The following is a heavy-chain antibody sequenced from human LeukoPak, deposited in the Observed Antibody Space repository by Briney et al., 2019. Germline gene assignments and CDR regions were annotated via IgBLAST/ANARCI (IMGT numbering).Heavy chain of an antibody. J-gene: IGHJ6*02. Sequence: PGGCLRLSCAASGFTFSSYWMNWARQAPGKGLEWVASINHNGEVNYYVESVKGRFTLSRDNSKNSLYLQMSNLRAGDTAVYFCARGGGLVVWGQGATVTVSS. CDR2: INHNGEVN. CDR3: ARGGGLVV. CDR1: GFTFSSYW. V-gene: IGHV3-7*04.